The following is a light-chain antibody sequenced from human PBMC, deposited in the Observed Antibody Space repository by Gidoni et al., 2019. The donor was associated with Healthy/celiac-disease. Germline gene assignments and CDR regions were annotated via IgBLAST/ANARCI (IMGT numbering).Light chain of an antibody. CDR2: EVN. Sequence: QSALTQPASVSGSPGQSITISCTGTSRDVGGYTYVPWYQQHPGKAPKLMIYEVNNRPSGVSNRFSGSKSGNTASLTISGLQAEDEADYYCSSYTSSSTWVFGGGTKLTVL. V-gene: IGLV2-14*01. CDR3: SSYTSSSTWV. J-gene: IGLJ3*02. CDR1: SRDVGGYTY.